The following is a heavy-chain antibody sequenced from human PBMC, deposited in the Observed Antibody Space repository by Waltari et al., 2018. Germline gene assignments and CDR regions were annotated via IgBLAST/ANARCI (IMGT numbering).Heavy chain of an antibody. CDR1: GGSISSSSYY. Sequence: QLQLQESGPGLVKPSETLSLNCTVSGGSISSSSYYWGWIRQPPGKGLEWIGSIYYSGSTYYNPSLKSRVTISVDTSKNQFSLKLSSVTAADTAVYYCAGARTTAGWTTFDYWGQGTLVTVSS. V-gene: IGHV4-39*07. J-gene: IGHJ4*02. D-gene: IGHD4-17*01. CDR2: IYYSGST. CDR3: AGARTTAGWTTFDY.